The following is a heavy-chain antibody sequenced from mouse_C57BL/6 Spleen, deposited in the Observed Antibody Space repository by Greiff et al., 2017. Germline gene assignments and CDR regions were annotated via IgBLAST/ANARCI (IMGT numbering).Heavy chain of an antibody. CDR3: TREGGNSWFAY. V-gene: IGHV1-15*01. J-gene: IGHJ3*01. D-gene: IGHD2-1*01. CDR2: IDPETGGT. Sequence: QVQLQQSGAELVRPGASVTLSCKASGYTFTDYEMHWVKQTPVHGLEWIGAIDPETGGTAYNQKFKGKAILTADKSSSTAYMALRSLTSEDSAVYYCTREGGNSWFAYWGQGTLVTVSA. CDR1: GYTFTDYE.